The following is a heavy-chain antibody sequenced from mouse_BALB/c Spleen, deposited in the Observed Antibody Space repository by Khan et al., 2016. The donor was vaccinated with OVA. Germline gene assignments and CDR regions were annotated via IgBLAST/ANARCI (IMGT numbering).Heavy chain of an antibody. CDR2: IYTGTGST. J-gene: IGHJ2*01. D-gene: IGHD1-1*01. V-gene: IGHV1S132*01. CDR3: ARVYGCTYYFDY. Sequence: QVQLKESGAELVRPGASVKLSCKTSGYIFTSYWIHWVKQRSGQGLEWIARIYTGTGSTYYNEKFKGKDTLTEDKSSSTAYMQISSLKSEDSAGYSCARVYGCTYYFDYWGPGTTLAVSP. CDR1: GYIFTSYW.